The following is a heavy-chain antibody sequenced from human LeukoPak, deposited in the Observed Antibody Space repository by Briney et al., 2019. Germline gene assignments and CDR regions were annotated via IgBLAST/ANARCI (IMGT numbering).Heavy chain of an antibody. J-gene: IGHJ4*02. V-gene: IGHV1-8*01. CDR1: GYTFTSYD. CDR3: GRPLQRGSWTQRALDY. D-gene: IGHD3-10*01. CDR2: MNPNSGNA. Sequence: ASVKVSCKASGYTFTSYDISWVRQATGQGLEWMGWMNPNSGNAGYAQRFQGRVTLTRNNSISTAYMELTSLRSEDTAVYYCGRPLQRGSWTQRALDYWGQGTLVTVSS.